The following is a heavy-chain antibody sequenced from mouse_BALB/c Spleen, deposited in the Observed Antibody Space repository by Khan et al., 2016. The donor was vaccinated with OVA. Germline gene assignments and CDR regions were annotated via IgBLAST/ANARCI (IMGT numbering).Heavy chain of an antibody. D-gene: IGHD2-14*01. V-gene: IGHV9-3*02. J-gene: IGHJ3*01. CDR1: GYTFTNYG. CDR3: ARWYYMYGSWFAY. CDR2: INTNTGEP. Sequence: QIQLVQSGPELKKPGETVRISCKASGYTFTNYGMNWVKQAPGKGLKWMGWINTNTGEPTFAEEFKERFAFSLETSASTAYLQINNLKHEDTATXFCARWYYMYGSWFAYWGQGTLVTVSA.